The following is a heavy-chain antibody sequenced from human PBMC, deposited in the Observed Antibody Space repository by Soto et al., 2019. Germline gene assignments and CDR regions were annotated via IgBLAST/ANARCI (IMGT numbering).Heavy chain of an antibody. CDR3: AGVYYDFWVGYQDWFDP. J-gene: IGHJ5*02. CDR2: ISAYNGNT. Sequence: GASVKVSCKASGYTFTSYGISWVRQAPGQGLEWMGWISAYNGNTNYAQKHQGRVTMTTDTSTSTAYMELRSLRSDATAMYYCAGVYYDFWVGYQDWFDPWGEGTLVTVSS. V-gene: IGHV1-18*01. D-gene: IGHD3-3*01. CDR1: GYTFTSYG.